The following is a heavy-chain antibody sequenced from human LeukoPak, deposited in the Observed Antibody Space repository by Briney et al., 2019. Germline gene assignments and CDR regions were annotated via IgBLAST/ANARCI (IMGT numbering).Heavy chain of an antibody. CDR1: GYSFTGYY. CDR2: INPNSGGT. D-gene: IGHD6-13*01. Sequence: ASVKVSCKASGYSFTGYYMHCVRQAPGRGLEWMGRINPNSGGTNYAQKFQGRVTMTRDTSISTAYMELSRLRSDDTAVYYCAPLAAALFNGMDVWGQGTTVTVS. V-gene: IGHV1-2*06. J-gene: IGHJ6*02. CDR3: APLAAALFNGMDV.